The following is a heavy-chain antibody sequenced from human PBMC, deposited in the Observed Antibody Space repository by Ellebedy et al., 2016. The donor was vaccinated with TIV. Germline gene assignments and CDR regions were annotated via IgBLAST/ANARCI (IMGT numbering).Heavy chain of an antibody. J-gene: IGHJ6*02. V-gene: IGHV3-72*01. D-gene: IGHD6-19*01. Sequence: GESLKISCAASGFTFSDHYMDWVRQASGKGLEWVGRSRNKANSYTTEYAASVKGRFTISRDESQNSVYLQMNSLKTEDTAVYYCARHPSVAGPGDVWGQGTTVTVSS. CDR3: ARHPSVAGPGDV. CDR1: GFTFSDHY. CDR2: SRNKANSYTT.